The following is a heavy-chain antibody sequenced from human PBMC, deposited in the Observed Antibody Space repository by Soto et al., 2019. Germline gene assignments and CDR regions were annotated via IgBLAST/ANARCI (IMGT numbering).Heavy chain of an antibody. D-gene: IGHD3-22*01. J-gene: IGHJ6*02. CDR2: IIPIFGTA. Sequence: QVQLVQSGAEVKKPGSSVKVSCKASGGTFSSYAISSVRQAPGQGLEWMGGIIPIFGTANYAQKFQGRVTITADESTSTAYMELSSLRSEDTAVYYCARPGYYDSSGYYYSYYYGMDVWGQGTTVTVSS. CDR3: ARPGYYDSSGYYYSYYYGMDV. CDR1: GGTFSSYA. V-gene: IGHV1-69*12.